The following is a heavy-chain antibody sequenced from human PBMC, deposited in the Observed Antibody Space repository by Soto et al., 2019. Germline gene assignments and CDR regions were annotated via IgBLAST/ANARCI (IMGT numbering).Heavy chain of an antibody. V-gene: IGHV3-48*02. CDR3: ARVVLAIRPYFDY. CDR1: GFTFSDVW. D-gene: IGHD2-21*01. Sequence: GGSLRLSCVASGFTFSDVWMNWVRQAPGKGLEWISYISTTSSTIYYADSVKGRFTISRDNAKNSLYLQMNSLRDEDTAVYYCARVVLAIRPYFDYWGQGTLVTVSS. J-gene: IGHJ4*02. CDR2: ISTTSSTI.